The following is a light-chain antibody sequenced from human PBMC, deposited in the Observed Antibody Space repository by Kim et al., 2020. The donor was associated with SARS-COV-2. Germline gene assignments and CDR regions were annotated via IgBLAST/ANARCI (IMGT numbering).Light chain of an antibody. V-gene: IGLV1-47*01. CDR1: SSNIGSNY. Sequence: VVTQPPSASGTPGQRVTISCSGSSSNIGSNYVYWYQHLPGTAPKVLIYRNNQRPSGVPDRFSGSKSGTSASLAISGLRSEDEADYYCAAWDDSLSGYVFGTGTKVTVL. CDR3: AAWDDSLSGYV. CDR2: RNN. J-gene: IGLJ1*01.